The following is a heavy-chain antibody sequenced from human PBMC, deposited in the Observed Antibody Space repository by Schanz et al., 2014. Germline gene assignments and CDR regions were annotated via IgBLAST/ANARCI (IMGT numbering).Heavy chain of an antibody. CDR3: ARDPGGTKTHGL. D-gene: IGHD2-15*01. V-gene: IGHV3-66*01. CDR1: GFTVSNNY. J-gene: IGHJ4*02. Sequence: VQLVESGGGLVKPGGSLRLSCAASGFTVSNNYMSWVRQAPGKGLECVSIIYSDGSTYYVDSVKGRFIISRDNSKNTVYLQMTSLRAEDTAVYYCARDPGGTKTHGLWGQGTLVTVSS. CDR2: IYSDGST.